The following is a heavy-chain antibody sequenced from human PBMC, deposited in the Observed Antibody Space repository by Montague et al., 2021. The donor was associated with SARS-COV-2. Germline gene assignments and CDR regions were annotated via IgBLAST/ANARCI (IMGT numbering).Heavy chain of an antibody. CDR1: GFTFSSYA. D-gene: IGHD2-15*01. CDR3: AREIIAPDAFDI. CDR2: ISYDGSNK. Sequence: SLRLSCAASGFTFSSYAMHWVRQAPGKGLEWVAVISYDGSNKYYADSVKSRFTISRDNSKNTLYLQMNSLRAEDTAVYYCAREIIAPDAFDIWGQGTMVTVSS. J-gene: IGHJ3*02. V-gene: IGHV3-30-3*01.